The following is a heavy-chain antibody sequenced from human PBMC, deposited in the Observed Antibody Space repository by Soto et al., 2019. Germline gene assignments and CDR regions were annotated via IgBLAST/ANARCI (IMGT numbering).Heavy chain of an antibody. Sequence: SETLSLTCTVSGGSISSSRSYWGWIRQPPGKGLECIGSIYYSGSTYYSPSLKSRVTISVDTSKNQFSLKLSSVTAADTAVYYCARRGLVGATTFDYWGQGTLVTVSS. J-gene: IGHJ4*02. CDR2: IYYSGST. CDR1: GGSISSSRSY. D-gene: IGHD1-26*01. CDR3: ARRGLVGATTFDY. V-gene: IGHV4-39*01.